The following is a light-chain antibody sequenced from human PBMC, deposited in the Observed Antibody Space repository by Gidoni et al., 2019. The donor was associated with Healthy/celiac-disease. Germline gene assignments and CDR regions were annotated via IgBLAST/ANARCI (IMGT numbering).Light chain of an antibody. CDR3: QKNYSTPFT. V-gene: IGKV4-1*01. CDR1: QSFLYSSNNKNY. CDR2: WAS. Sequence: DIVMTQSPDSLAVSLGERATINCKSSQSFLYSSNNKNYLAWYQQKPGQPPKLLIYWASTRESGVPARFSGSGSGKDFTLTISSLQAEDVAVYYCQKNYSTPFTFGKGTRLEI. J-gene: IGKJ5*01.